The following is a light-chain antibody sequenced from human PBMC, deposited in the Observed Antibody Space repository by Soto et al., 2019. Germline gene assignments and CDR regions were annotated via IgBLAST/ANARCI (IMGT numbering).Light chain of an antibody. CDR1: QSVFSW. CDR3: QQYYTYRT. J-gene: IGKJ1*01. Sequence: DIQMTQSPSTLSASIGDRVTITCRASQSVFSWLAWYQQKPGKAPILLIYKASSLESGVPSRFSGSGSGTAFTLTISSLQPDDTATYYCQQYYTYRTFGQGTKVEI. CDR2: KAS. V-gene: IGKV1-5*03.